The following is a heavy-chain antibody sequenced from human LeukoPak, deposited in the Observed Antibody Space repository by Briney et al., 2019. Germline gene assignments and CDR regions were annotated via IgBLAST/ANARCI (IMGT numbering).Heavy chain of an antibody. J-gene: IGHJ4*02. CDR1: SGSISGHY. Sequence: SETLSLTCTVTSGSISGHYWSWIRQPAGKEMQWIGRIYTNGATNYNPSLKSRVTMSIDTSKKEFTLKLTSVTAADTAVYYCARDQYFDFWSSTATPYYFDYWGQGTLVTVSS. D-gene: IGHD3-3*01. V-gene: IGHV4-4*07. CDR3: ARDQYFDFWSSTATPYYFDY. CDR2: IYTNGAT.